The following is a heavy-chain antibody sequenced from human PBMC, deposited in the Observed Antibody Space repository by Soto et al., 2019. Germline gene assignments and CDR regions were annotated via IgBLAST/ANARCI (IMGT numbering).Heavy chain of an antibody. CDR2: IWYDGSNK. J-gene: IGHJ3*01. V-gene: IGHV3-33*01. CDR1: GFTFSSYG. CDR3: ASSVLGYCAT. D-gene: IGHD2-15*01. Sequence: QVQLVESGGGVVQPGKSLRLSCAASGFTFSSYGMHWVRQAPGKGLEWVAVIWYDGSNKYYADSVKGRFTISRDNSKNTLYVQMNSLRAEDTAVYYCASSVLGYCATWGQGTMVTVSS.